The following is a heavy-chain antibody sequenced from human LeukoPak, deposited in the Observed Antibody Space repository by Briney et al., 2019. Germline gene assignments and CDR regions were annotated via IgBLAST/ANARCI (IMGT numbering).Heavy chain of an antibody. Sequence: GGSLRLSCAASGFTFSSYWMHWVRQAPGKGLVWVSRINSDGSSTSYADSVKGRFTISRDNAKNTLYLQMNSLRAEDTAVYYCARGRRYDILTGYYRFDYWGQGTLVTVSS. CDR2: INSDGSST. J-gene: IGHJ4*02. CDR1: GFTFSSYW. D-gene: IGHD3-9*01. V-gene: IGHV3-74*01. CDR3: ARGRRYDILTGYYRFDY.